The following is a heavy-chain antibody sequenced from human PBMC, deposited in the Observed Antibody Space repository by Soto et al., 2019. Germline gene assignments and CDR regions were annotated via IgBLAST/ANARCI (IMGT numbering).Heavy chain of an antibody. V-gene: IGHV2-5*02. Sequence: SGPTLVNPTQTLTLTCTFSGFSLSTSGVGVDWIRQPPGEALEWLAIIFWDDDERYNPSLMTRLTITKDTSKNQVVLTMTSMDPADTATYYCAHRTYCSGGSCYDYWGQGTLVTVSS. CDR2: IFWDDDE. J-gene: IGHJ4*02. CDR1: GFSLSTSGVG. CDR3: AHRTYCSGGSCYDY. D-gene: IGHD2-15*01.